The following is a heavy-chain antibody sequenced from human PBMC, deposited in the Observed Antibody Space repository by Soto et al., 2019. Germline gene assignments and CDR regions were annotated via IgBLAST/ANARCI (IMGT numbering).Heavy chain of an antibody. CDR3: ATGFRGGDADWFDP. Sequence: QVQLVQSGAEVKKPGASVKVTCKASGYTFTSYAMHWVRQAPGQRLEWMGWINAGNGNTKYSRKFQGRVTITRDTSASTADMELSSLRSEDTAVYYCATGFRGGDADWFDPWGQGTLVTVSS. CDR2: INAGNGNT. V-gene: IGHV1-3*01. D-gene: IGHD2-21*02. J-gene: IGHJ5*02. CDR1: GYTFTSYA.